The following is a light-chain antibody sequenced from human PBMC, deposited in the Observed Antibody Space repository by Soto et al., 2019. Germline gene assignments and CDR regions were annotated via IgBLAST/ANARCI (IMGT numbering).Light chain of an antibody. CDR2: AAS. CDR3: QQGRRFPLT. V-gene: IGKV1-12*01. Sequence: DVQMTQSPFSVPASVGDRVTISCRSSQSIGNWLAWYQQKPGKPPKLLINAASTLPSGVPSRFGGSGSGSDFTLTISTLQPEDFATYYCQQGRRFPLTFGGGTKVEIK. J-gene: IGKJ4*01. CDR1: QSIGNW.